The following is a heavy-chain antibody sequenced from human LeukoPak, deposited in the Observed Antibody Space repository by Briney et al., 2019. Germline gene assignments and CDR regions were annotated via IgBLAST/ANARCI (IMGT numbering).Heavy chain of an antibody. V-gene: IGHV4-59*11. Sequence: SETLSLTCTVSGGSISSHYWSWIRQPSGKGLEWIGYIYYSGSTNYNPSLKSRVTISVDTSKNQFSLKLSSVTAADTAVYYCARGLSSGWPKHGRLRYYMDVWGKGTTVTVSS. J-gene: IGHJ6*03. CDR2: IYYSGST. CDR3: ARGLSSGWPKHGRLRYYMDV. CDR1: GGSISSHY. D-gene: IGHD6-19*01.